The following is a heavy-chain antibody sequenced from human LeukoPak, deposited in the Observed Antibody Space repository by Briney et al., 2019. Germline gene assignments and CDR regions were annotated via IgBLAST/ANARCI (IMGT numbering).Heavy chain of an antibody. V-gene: IGHV4-39*07. CDR2: IYYSGTT. D-gene: IGHD5-18*01. Sequence: PSETLSLTCTVSGGSISSSPYYWGWIRQPPGKGLEWIGSIYYSGTTHCNPSLESRVTISVDTSKNQSSLKLASVTAADTAIYYCAKGAGGFSYYNWFDPWGQGTLVTVSS. J-gene: IGHJ5*02. CDR3: AKGAGGFSYYNWFDP. CDR1: GGSISSSPYY.